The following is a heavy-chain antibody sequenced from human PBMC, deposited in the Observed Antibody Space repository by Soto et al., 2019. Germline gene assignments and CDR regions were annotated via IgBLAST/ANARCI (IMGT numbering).Heavy chain of an antibody. Sequence: GASVKVSCKASGGTFSSYTISWVRQAPGQGLEWMGRIIPILGIASYAQKFQGRVTMTRDTSTSTVYMELSSLRSEDTAVYYCAREVGYSSVGVAFDIWGQGTMVTVSS. CDR2: IIPILGIA. CDR1: GGTFSSYT. V-gene: IGHV1-69*04. J-gene: IGHJ3*02. D-gene: IGHD6-19*01. CDR3: AREVGYSSVGVAFDI.